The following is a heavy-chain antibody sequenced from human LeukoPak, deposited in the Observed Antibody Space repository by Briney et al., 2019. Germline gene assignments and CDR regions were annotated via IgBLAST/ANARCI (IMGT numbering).Heavy chain of an antibody. V-gene: IGHV4-39*01. CDR1: GGSINSIHYY. CDR2: IYYGGTT. D-gene: IGHD3-3*01. CDR3: ARVGYYDFHGDY. J-gene: IGHJ4*02. Sequence: PSETLSLTCTVSGGSINSIHYYWGWIRQPPGKGLEWIGYIYYGGTTHYNPSLKSRVTISVDTSKNQFSLKLTSVTAADTAVYYCARVGYYDFHGDYWGQGTLVTVSS.